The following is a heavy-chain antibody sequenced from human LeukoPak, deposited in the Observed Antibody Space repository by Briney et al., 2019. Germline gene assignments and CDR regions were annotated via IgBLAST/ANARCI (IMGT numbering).Heavy chain of an antibody. CDR1: GFTFSSYA. CDR2: IGGSGTYT. D-gene: IGHD3-3*01. Sequence: RPGGSLRLSCAASGFTFSSYAMTWVRQAPGKGLEWVSGIGGSGTYTYYADSVKGRFSISRDNSKNTLYLQMNSLRAEDSAVYHCAKDHFRSDNSGPSNPPFDYWGQGTLVTVSS. CDR3: AKDHFRSDNSGPSNPPFDY. J-gene: IGHJ4*02. V-gene: IGHV3-23*01.